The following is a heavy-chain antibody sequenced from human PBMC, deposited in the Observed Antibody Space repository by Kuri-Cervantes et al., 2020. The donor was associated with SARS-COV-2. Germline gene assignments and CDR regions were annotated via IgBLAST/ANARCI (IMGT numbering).Heavy chain of an antibody. CDR2: MNFDGGGSA. CDR1: GPTFINHY. J-gene: IGHJ4*02. CDR3: ARELYGLADY. Sequence: ASVKVSCKASGPTFINHYIHWVRQAPGHGLEWMGIMNFDGGGSAGYARQFQGRVTMTRDTSTNTIYLELNSLGFEDTAVYYCARELYGLADYWGQGTLVTVSS. D-gene: IGHD3-10*01. V-gene: IGHV1-46*01.